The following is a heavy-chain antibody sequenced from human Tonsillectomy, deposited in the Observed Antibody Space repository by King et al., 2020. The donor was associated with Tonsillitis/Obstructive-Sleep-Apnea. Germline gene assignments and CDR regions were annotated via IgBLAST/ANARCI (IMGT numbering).Heavy chain of an antibody. CDR1: GGSFSGYY. J-gene: IGHJ6*04. D-gene: IGHD2-21*01. Sequence: VQLQQWGAGLLKPSETLSLTCAVYGGSFSGYYCNWLRQPPGKGLEWIGEINHSGSTNYNPSLKSRVTISVDTSKNQFSLKLSSVTAADTAVYYCARGRGYCGGDCYPPSCVDVWGKGTTVTVSS. CDR2: INHSGST. CDR3: ARGRGYCGGDCYPPSCVDV. V-gene: IGHV4-34*01.